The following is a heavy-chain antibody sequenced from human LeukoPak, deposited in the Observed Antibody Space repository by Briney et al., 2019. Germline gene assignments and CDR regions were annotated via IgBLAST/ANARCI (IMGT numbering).Heavy chain of an antibody. CDR1: GGSISSSSYY. Sequence: PSETLSLTCTVSGGSISSSSYYWGWIRQPPGKGLEWIGYIYNSGSTYYNPSLKSRVTISVDTSKNQFSLKLSSVTAADTAVYYCARGAIAAAGLIDYWGQGTLVTVSS. CDR2: IYNSGST. D-gene: IGHD6-13*01. J-gene: IGHJ4*02. V-gene: IGHV4-39*07. CDR3: ARGAIAAAGLIDY.